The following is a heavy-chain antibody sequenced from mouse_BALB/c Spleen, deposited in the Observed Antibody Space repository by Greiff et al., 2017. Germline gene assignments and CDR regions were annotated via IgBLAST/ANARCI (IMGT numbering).Heavy chain of an antibody. V-gene: IGHV3-2*02. CDR3: ARSSGRYDVYAMDY. D-gene: IGHD2-14*01. Sequence: EVKLMESGPGLVKPSQSLSLTCTVTGYSITSDYAWNWIRQFPGNKLEWMGYISYSGSTSYNPSLKSRISITRDTSKNQFFLQLNSVTTEDTATYYCARSSGRYDVYAMDYWGQGTSVTVSS. J-gene: IGHJ4*01. CDR2: ISYSGST. CDR1: GYSITSDYA.